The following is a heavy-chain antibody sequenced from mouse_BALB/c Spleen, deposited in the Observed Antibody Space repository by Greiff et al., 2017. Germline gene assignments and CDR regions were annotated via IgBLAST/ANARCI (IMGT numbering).Heavy chain of an antibody. CDR1: GFNIKDTY. CDR3: ASSFAY. J-gene: IGHJ3*01. CDR2: IGPANGNT. Sequence: EVQLQQSGAELVKPGASVKLSCTASGFNIKDTYMHWVKQRPEQGLEWIGRIGPANGNTKYDPKFQGKATITADTSSNTAYLQLSSLTSEDTAVYYCASSFAYWGQGTLVTVSA. V-gene: IGHV14-3*02.